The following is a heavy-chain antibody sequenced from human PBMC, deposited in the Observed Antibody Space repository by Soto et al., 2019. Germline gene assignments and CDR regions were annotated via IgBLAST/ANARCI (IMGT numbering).Heavy chain of an antibody. V-gene: IGHV3-23*01. CDR3: AKDKSILTLYYFDY. CDR2: ISGSSGST. Sequence: HPGGSLRLSCAASGFTFSSYGMTWVRQAPGKGLEWVSTISGSSGSTYSADSVKGRFTISRDNSKNTLYLQMNSLRAEDTAVYYCAKDKSILTLYYFDYWGQGALVTVSS. CDR1: GFTFSSYG. J-gene: IGHJ4*02. D-gene: IGHD3-9*01.